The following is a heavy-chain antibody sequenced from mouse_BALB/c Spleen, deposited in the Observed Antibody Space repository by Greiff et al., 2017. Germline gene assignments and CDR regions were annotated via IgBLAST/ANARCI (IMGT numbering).Heavy chain of an antibody. CDR1: GFNIKDTY. Sequence: EVKLQESGAELVKPGASVKLSCTASGFNIKDTYMHWVKQRPEQGLEWIGRIDPANGNTKYDPKFQGKATITADTSSNTAYLQLSSLTSEDTAVYYCARDYGPLYAMDYWGQGTSVTVSS. D-gene: IGHD1-2*01. CDR2: IDPANGNT. V-gene: IGHV14-3*02. J-gene: IGHJ4*01. CDR3: ARDYGPLYAMDY.